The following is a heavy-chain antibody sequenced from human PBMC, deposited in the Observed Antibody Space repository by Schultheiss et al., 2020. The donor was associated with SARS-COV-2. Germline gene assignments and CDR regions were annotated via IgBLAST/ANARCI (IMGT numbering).Heavy chain of an antibody. CDR2: TYYRSKWYN. CDR3: ARGPTGPDLGKLFDL. D-gene: IGHD1-14*01. Sequence: SQTLSLTCAISGDSVSSGSAAWNWIRQSPSRGLEWLGRTYYRSKWYNDYAVSVKSRITINPDTSKNQFSLKLSSVTAADTAVYYCARGPTGPDLGKLFDLWGRGTLVTVSS. V-gene: IGHV6-1*01. CDR1: GDSVSSGSAA. J-gene: IGHJ2*01.